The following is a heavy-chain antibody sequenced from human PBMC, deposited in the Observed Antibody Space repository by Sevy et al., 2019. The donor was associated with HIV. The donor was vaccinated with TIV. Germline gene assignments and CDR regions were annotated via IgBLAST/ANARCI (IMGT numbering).Heavy chain of an antibody. Sequence: GGSLRLSCAASGFTFSSYAMHWVRQAPGKGLEWVAVISYDGSNKYYADSVKGRFTISRDNSKNTLYLQMNSLRAEDTDVYYCGRDISARRRPHSYFDYWGQGTLVTVSS. CDR3: GRDISARRRPHSYFDY. CDR1: GFTFSSYA. CDR2: ISYDGSNK. J-gene: IGHJ4*02. V-gene: IGHV3-30-3*01.